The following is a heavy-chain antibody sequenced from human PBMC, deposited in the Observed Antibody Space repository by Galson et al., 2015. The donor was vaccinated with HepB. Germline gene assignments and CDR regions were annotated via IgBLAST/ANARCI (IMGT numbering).Heavy chain of an antibody. CDR2: IFYSGIA. J-gene: IGHJ4*02. CDR3: ASGSSSTHHFGN. D-gene: IGHD6-13*01. V-gene: IGHV4-59*01. Sequence: LSLTCAVSGASISTYYWTWIRQPPGKGLEWIGHIFYSGIANYNPSLKSRVTISVDTSNNQFSLNVNSVTAADTAVYYCASGSSSTHHFGNWGQGTLVTVSP. CDR1: GASISTYY.